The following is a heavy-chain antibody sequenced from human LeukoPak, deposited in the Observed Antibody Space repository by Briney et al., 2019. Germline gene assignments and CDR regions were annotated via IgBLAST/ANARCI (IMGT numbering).Heavy chain of an antibody. Sequence: ASVKVSCKASGYTFTSYDINWVRQATGQGLEWMGWMNPNSGNTGYAQKFQGRVTMTRNTSISTAYMELSSLRSEDTAVYYCARADYDFWSGYYTTWFDPWGQGTLVTVSS. J-gene: IGHJ5*02. D-gene: IGHD3-3*01. CDR2: MNPNSGNT. CDR3: ARADYDFWSGYYTTWFDP. CDR1: GYTFTSYD. V-gene: IGHV1-8*01.